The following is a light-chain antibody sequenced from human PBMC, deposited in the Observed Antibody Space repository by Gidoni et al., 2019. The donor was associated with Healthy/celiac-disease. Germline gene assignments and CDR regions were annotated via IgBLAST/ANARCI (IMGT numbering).Light chain of an antibody. V-gene: IGKV1-39*01. J-gene: IGKJ1*01. CDR1: QSISSY. CDR2: AAS. CDR3: QQSYSTPTTTWT. Sequence: DIQMTQSPSSLSASVGDRVTITCRASQSISSYLNWYQQKPGKAPKLLIYAASSLQSGVPSRFSGSGSGTDFTLTISSLQPEDFATYYCQQSYSTPTTTWTFXQXTKVEIK.